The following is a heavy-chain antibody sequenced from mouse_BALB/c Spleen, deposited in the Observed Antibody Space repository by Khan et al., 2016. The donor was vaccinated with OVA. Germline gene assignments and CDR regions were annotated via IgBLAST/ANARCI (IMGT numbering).Heavy chain of an antibody. CDR2: ITNSGST. V-gene: IGHV3-2*02. CDR3: ASERGSYYARDY. J-gene: IGHJ4*01. Sequence: EVQLQESGPGLVKPSQSLSLTCTVTGYSITRDYAWNWIRQFPGNKLEWMGYITNSGSTNYNPSLKSRISITRDTSKNQSFLQLNSVTTEDTAAYDCASERGSYYARDYWGQGTSVTVSS. CDR1: GYSITRDYA.